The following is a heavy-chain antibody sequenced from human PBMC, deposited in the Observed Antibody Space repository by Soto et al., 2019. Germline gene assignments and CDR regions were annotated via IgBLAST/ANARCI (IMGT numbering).Heavy chain of an antibody. CDR1: GFTVSSCA. J-gene: IGHJ5*02. V-gene: IGHV3-15*01. CDR3: CVIKRRDKSSNSGYWFDT. CDR2: IKSKADGETK. Sequence: GGSLRLSCVASGFTVSSCAMTWVRQAPGKGLEWVGRIKSKADGETKDYGAPVRGRFTISRDDSQDILYLHMNSLRIEDTAVYYCCVIKRRDKSSNSGYWFDTWGPGTLVTVSS. D-gene: IGHD4-4*01.